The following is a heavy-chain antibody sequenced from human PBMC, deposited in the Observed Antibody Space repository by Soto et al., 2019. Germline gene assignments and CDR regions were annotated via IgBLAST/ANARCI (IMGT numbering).Heavy chain of an antibody. V-gene: IGHV7-4-1*01. Sequence: ASVKVSCKASGYTFTSYGISWVRQAPGQGLEWMGWINTNTGNPTYAQGFTGRFVFSLDTSVSTAYLQICSLKAEDTAVYYCARDDPTYYDFWSGSWYYYYGMDVWGQGTTVTV. J-gene: IGHJ6*02. CDR2: INTNTGNP. CDR1: GYTFTSYG. CDR3: ARDDPTYYDFWSGSWYYYYGMDV. D-gene: IGHD3-3*01.